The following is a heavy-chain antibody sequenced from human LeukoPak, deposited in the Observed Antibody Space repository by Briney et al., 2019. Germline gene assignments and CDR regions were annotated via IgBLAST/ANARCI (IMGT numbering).Heavy chain of an antibody. D-gene: IGHD1-26*01. Sequence: GGSLRLSCAASGFTLSSHSMNWVRQAPGKGLEWVSAISGSGGSTYYADSVKGRFTISRDNSKNTLYLQMNSLRAEDTAVYYCAKDSRVGATNLDYWGQGTLVTVSS. V-gene: IGHV3-23*01. CDR2: ISGSGGST. CDR3: AKDSRVGATNLDY. J-gene: IGHJ4*02. CDR1: GFTLSSHS.